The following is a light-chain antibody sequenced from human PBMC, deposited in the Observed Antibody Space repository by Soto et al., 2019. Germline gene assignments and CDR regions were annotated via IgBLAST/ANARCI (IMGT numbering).Light chain of an antibody. CDR1: SSDVGGYNY. J-gene: IGLJ1*01. Sequence: QSALTQPASVSGSPGQSITISCTGTSSDVGGYNYVSWYQQHPGKAPKLVIYEVSNRHSGVSNRFSGSKSGNTASLTISGLQAEDEADYYCSSYTSSSTMDFGTGTKLTVL. CDR3: SSYTSSSTMD. V-gene: IGLV2-14*01. CDR2: EVS.